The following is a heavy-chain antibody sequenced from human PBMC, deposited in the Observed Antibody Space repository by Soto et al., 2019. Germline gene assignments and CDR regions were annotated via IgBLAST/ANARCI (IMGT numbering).Heavy chain of an antibody. CDR1: GFTYTRYS. CDR3: ARESEDLTSNFDY. CDR2: ISSTTNYI. J-gene: IGHJ4*02. Sequence: SLRLSCAASGFTYTRYSMNWVRQAPGKGLEWVSSISSTTNYIYYGDSMKGRFTISRDNAKNSLYLEMNSLRAEDTAVYYCARESEDLTSNFDYWGQGTLVTVSS. V-gene: IGHV3-21*06.